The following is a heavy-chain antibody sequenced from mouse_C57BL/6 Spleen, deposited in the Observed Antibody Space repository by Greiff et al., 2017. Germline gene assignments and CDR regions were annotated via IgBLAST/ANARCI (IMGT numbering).Heavy chain of an antibody. CDR3: ARHEDFDGYPYYFDY. CDR1: GYTFTEYT. CDR2: FYPGSGSI. J-gene: IGHJ2*01. Sequence: QVQLKESGAELVKPGASVKLSCKASGYTFTEYTIHWVKQRSGQGLEWIGWFYPGSGSIKYNEKFKDKVILTADKSSSTVYMELSRLTSEDSAVYFCARHEDFDGYPYYFDYWGQGTTLTVSS. D-gene: IGHD2-3*01. V-gene: IGHV1-62-2*01.